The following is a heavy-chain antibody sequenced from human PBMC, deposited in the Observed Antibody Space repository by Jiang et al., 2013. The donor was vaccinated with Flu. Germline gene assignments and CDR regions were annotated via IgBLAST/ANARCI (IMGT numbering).Heavy chain of an antibody. CDR3: ARLCIAVAGEKGGRFDP. J-gene: IGHJ5*02. CDR2: IYHSGST. D-gene: IGHD6-19*01. V-gene: IGHV4-4*02. Sequence: SGSGLVKPSGTLSLTCAVSGGSISSSNWWSWVRQPPGKGLEWIGEIYHSGSTNYNPSLKSRVTISVDKSKNQFSLKLSSVTAADTAVYYCARLCIAVAGEKGGRFDPVGPREPWSPSP. CDR1: GGSISSSNW.